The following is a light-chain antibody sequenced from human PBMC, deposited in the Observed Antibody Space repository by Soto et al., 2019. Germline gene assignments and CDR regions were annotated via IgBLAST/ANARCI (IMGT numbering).Light chain of an antibody. CDR3: MQATQSIT. Sequence: DIVMTQTPLSSPVTLGQPAAISCRPNHILVHNDGNTYLSWFQQRPGQPPRLLIYKVSDRFSGVPDRFSGSGAGTDFTLTISRVEAEDVGVYYCMQATQSITFGQGTRLEIK. CDR2: KVS. J-gene: IGKJ5*01. CDR1: HILVHNDGNTY. V-gene: IGKV2-24*01.